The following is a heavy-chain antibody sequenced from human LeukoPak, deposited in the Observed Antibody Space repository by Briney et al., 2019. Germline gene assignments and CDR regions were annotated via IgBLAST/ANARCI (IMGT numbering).Heavy chain of an antibody. Sequence: GGSLRLSCAASGFTFSSYEMNWVRQAPGKGLEWVSYISSSGRSINYADSVRGRFTISRDNGKNSLYLQMNSLRAEDTAVYYCARHRAYTCAFYGGNPLDYWGQGTVVTVSS. CDR3: ARHRAYTCAFYGGNPLDY. CDR1: GFTFSSYE. J-gene: IGHJ4*02. CDR2: ISSSGRSI. D-gene: IGHD4-23*01. V-gene: IGHV3-48*03.